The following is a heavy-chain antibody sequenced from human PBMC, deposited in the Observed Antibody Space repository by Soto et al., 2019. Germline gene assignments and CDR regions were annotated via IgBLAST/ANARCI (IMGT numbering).Heavy chain of an antibody. V-gene: IGHV4-59*01. CDR2: IYYSGST. CDR1: GGSISSYY. J-gene: IGHJ3*02. D-gene: IGHD3-22*01. Sequence: SETLSLTCTVSGGSISSYYWSWIRQPPGKGLEWIGYIYYSGSTNYNPSLKRRVTISVDTSKNQFSLKLSSVTAADPAVYYCATVRHRITMIVVVPNEAFDIWGRGTMGTVS. CDR3: ATVRHRITMIVVVPNEAFDI.